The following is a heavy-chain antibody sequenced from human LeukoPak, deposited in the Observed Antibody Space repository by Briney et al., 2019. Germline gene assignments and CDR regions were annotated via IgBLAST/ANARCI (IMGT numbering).Heavy chain of an antibody. CDR2: IYYSGST. D-gene: IGHD5-24*01. CDR1: GGSISSHY. Sequence: SETLSLTCTVSGGSISSHYWSWIRQPPGKGLEWIGYIYYSGSTNYNPSLKSRVTISVDTSKNQFSLKLSSVTAADTAVHYCASESMAYYYFDYWGQGTLVTVSS. J-gene: IGHJ4*02. V-gene: IGHV4-59*11. CDR3: ASESMAYYYFDY.